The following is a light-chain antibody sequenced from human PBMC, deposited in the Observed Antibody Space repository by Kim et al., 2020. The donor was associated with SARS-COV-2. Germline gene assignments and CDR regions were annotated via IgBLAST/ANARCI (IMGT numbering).Light chain of an antibody. CDR1: QSVNRNY. V-gene: IGKV3-20*01. CDR3: QQNVSSDT. CDR2: GAS. Sequence: EIVLTQSPGTLSLSPGERATLSCRASQSVNRNYLAWYQQKAGQAPRLLIYGASSRATGITDRFSGSGSGTDFTLTISRLEPEDFAVYYFQQNVSSDTFGGGTKVDIK. J-gene: IGKJ4*01.